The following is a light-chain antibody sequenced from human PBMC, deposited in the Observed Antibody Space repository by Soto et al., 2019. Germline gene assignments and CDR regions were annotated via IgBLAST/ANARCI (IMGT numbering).Light chain of an antibody. Sequence: DIQMTQSPSSLSASVGDRVTITCRASQGITNNLAWYQQRPGKVPKLLSYAASTLQSGVPSRFSGSGSGTDFTLTISSLQPEDVATYFCQKYNSAPLTFGGGTKVEIK. CDR1: QGITNN. CDR2: AAS. J-gene: IGKJ4*01. CDR3: QKYNSAPLT. V-gene: IGKV1-27*01.